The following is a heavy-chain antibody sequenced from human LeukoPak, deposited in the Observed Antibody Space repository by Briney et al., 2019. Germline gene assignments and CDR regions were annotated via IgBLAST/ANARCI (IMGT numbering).Heavy chain of an antibody. D-gene: IGHD5-18*01. CDR3: ARFSLVDTAIGYYFHY. CDR2: INHSGST. Sequence: SETLSLTCAVCGGSLSGYYWSWIRQPPGKGVEGIGEINHSGSTNYNPSLKRRVTISVHTSKNQFSLKLSSVTAADTAVYYCARFSLVDTAIGYYFHYWGREPWSPSPQ. V-gene: IGHV4-34*01. J-gene: IGHJ4*02. CDR1: GGSLSGYY.